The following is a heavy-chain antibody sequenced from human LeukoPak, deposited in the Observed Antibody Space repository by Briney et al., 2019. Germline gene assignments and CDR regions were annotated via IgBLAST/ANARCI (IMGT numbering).Heavy chain of an antibody. CDR1: EFTFSNYV. J-gene: IGHJ4*02. Sequence: PGGSLRLSCAASEFTFSNYVMNWVRQAPGKGLEWVSSIRQSGDITYYADSVKGRFTISRDNSKNTLYLQMNSLRAEDTAVYYCAKGGSMIAYWGQGTLVTVSS. CDR3: AKGGSMIAY. CDR2: IRQSGDIT. V-gene: IGHV3-23*01. D-gene: IGHD3-22*01.